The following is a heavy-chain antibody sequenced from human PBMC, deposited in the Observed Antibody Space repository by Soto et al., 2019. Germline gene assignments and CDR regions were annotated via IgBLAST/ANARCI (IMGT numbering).Heavy chain of an antibody. D-gene: IGHD2-8*01. CDR1: GGSFSGYY. J-gene: IGHJ5*02. CDR3: ARGGYAILQFDP. CDR2: INHSGST. Sequence: SETLSLTCAVYGGSFSGYYWTWIRQPPGTGLEWIGEINHSGSTNYNPSLKSRVTISVDTSENQFSLKLTSVTAADTAVYYCARGGYAILQFDPWGQGTLVTVSS. V-gene: IGHV4-34*01.